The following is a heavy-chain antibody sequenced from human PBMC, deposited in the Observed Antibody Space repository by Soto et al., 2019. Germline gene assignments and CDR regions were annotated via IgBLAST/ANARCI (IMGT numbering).Heavy chain of an antibody. CDR1: GSTFTGYD. D-gene: IGHD1-26*01. Sequence: QAQLVQSGAEVKKPGASVKVSCKASGSTFTGYDINWVRQATGQGLEWMGWMNPNSGNTGYAQNFQGRVTMTRDNSITTAYMELTSLRDYDSAVDYCAVEKVGTTGIDFWGQGTLVTVSS. CDR2: MNPNSGNT. CDR3: AVEKVGTTGIDF. J-gene: IGHJ4*02. V-gene: IGHV1-8*01.